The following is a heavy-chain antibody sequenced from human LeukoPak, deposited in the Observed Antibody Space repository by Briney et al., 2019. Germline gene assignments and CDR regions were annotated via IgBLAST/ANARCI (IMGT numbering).Heavy chain of an antibody. V-gene: IGHV4-4*02. CDR3: ARVARCTSCFDVDY. CDR2: IYHSGSA. CDR1: GGSISSGNW. Sequence: PSETLSLTCAVSGGSISSGNWWSWVRQPPGKGLEWIGEIYHSGSANYNPSLRSRVTILVDTSKNQFSLKLSSVTAADTAVYYCARVARCTSCFDVDYWGQGTLVTVSS. J-gene: IGHJ4*02. D-gene: IGHD2-2*01.